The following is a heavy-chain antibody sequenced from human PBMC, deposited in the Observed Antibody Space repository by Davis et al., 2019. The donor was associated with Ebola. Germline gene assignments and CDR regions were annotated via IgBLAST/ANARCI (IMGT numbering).Heavy chain of an antibody. Sequence: SETLSLTCTVSGGSISSYYWSWIRQPPAKGLEWIGYIYYSGSTNYNPSLKSRVTISVDTSKNQFSLKLSSVTAADTAVYYCARHSTMVRGVIWFDPWGQGTLVTVSS. J-gene: IGHJ5*02. V-gene: IGHV4-59*08. CDR1: GGSISSYY. CDR2: IYYSGST. CDR3: ARHSTMVRGVIWFDP. D-gene: IGHD3-10*01.